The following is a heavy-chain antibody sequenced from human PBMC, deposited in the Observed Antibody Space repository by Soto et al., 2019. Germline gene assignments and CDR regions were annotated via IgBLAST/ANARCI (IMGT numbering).Heavy chain of an antibody. CDR1: GGTFSSYG. V-gene: IGHV1-69*01. Sequence: QVQLVQSGAEVKKPGSSVKVSCKASGGTFSSYGISWVRQAPGQGLEWMGGIIPIFGTANSAQKFQGRVTITADESTSAAYMELSSLRSEDTAVYYCARGDDYGGNQDYWGQGTLVTVSS. D-gene: IGHD4-17*01. CDR3: ARGDDYGGNQDY. J-gene: IGHJ4*02. CDR2: IIPIFGTA.